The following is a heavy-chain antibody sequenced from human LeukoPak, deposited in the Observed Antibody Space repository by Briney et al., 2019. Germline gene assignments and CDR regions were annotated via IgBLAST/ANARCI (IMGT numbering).Heavy chain of an antibody. J-gene: IGHJ3*02. CDR2: IYYSGST. CDR1: GGSISSGGYY. CDR3: ARVITSGYDLNDAFDI. Sequence: SETLSLTCTVSGGSISSGGYYWSWIRQHPGKGLEWIGYIYYSGSTYYNPPLKSRVTISVDTSKNQFSLKLSSVTAADTAVYYCARVITSGYDLNDAFDIWGQGTMVTVSS. D-gene: IGHD5-12*01. V-gene: IGHV4-31*03.